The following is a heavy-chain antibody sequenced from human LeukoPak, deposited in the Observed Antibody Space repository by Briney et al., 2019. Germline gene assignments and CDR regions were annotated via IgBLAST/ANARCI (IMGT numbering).Heavy chain of an antibody. CDR1: GGSISSGSYW. CDR3: ARQGYISGQGFRNNWFDP. CDR2: IFYSGST. J-gene: IGHJ5*02. Sequence: PSQTLSLTCTVSGGSISSGSYWWSWIRQHPEKGLEWIGTIFYSGSTYYNPSLRSRVTMSVDTSKNQFSLKLSSVTAADTAVYYCARQGYISGQGFRNNWFDPWGQGSLVTVSS. V-gene: IGHV4-30-2*03. D-gene: IGHD6-19*01.